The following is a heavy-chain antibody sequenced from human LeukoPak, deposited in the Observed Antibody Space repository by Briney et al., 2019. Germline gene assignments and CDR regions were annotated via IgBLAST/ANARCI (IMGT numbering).Heavy chain of an antibody. CDR2: INPNSGGT. V-gene: IGHV1-2*02. CDR1: GYTFTGYY. D-gene: IGHD5-18*01. J-gene: IGHJ4*02. CDR3: ARDGGTAMVGSDY. Sequence: ASVKVSCKASGYTFTGYYMHWVRQAPGQGLEWMGWINPNSGGTNYAQKFQGRVTMTRDTSISTAYMELSRLRSDDTAVYYCARDGGTAMVGSDYWGQGTLVTVSS.